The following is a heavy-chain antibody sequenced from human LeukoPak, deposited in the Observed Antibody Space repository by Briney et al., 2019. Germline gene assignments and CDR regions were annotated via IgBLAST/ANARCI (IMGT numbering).Heavy chain of an antibody. CDR1: GFTFSRYW. CDR3: ASQWFEEFSNY. V-gene: IGHV3-74*01. J-gene: IGHJ4*02. CDR2: INSDGSIT. D-gene: IGHD3-10*01. Sequence: GGSLRLSCAASGFTFSRYWMHCVRQTPGKGLLWVSNINSDGSITRYADSVKGRLTVSRDNAKNTLYLQMNTLRAEDTAVYYCASQWFEEFSNYCGQGILVTVSS.